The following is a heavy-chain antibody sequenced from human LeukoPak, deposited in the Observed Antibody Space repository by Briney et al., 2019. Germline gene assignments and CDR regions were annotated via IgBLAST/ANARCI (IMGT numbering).Heavy chain of an antibody. D-gene: IGHD3-22*01. V-gene: IGHV1-2*06. CDR3: ARVFRHYYDSSGYLDY. CDR2: INPNSGGT. Sequence: ASVKVSCKASGGTFSSYAISWVRQAPGQGLEWMGRINPNSGGTNYAQKFQGRVTMTRDTSISTAYMELSRLRSDDTAVYYCARVFRHYYDSSGYLDYWGQGTLVTVSS. J-gene: IGHJ4*02. CDR1: GGTFSSYA.